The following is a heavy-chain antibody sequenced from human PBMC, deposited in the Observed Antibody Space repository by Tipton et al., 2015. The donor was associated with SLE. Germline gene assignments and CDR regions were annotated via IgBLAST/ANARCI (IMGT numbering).Heavy chain of an antibody. J-gene: IGHJ3*01. V-gene: IGHV4-34*08. CDR3: ATSLNYYDSSGPVA. CDR1: GLTFSDYY. Sequence: LRLSCTAIGLTFSDYYVSWIRQSPGKGLEWIGEINYSGSTKYNPSLKSRVTISVDASKSQFSLKVNFMTAADTAVYYCATSLNYYDSSGPVAWGQGTMVTVSS. D-gene: IGHD3-22*01. CDR2: INYSGST.